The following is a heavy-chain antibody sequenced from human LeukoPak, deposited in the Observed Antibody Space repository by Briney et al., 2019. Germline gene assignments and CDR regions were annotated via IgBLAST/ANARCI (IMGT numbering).Heavy chain of an antibody. Sequence: ASVTVSCKASGYTFTGYYMHWVRQAPGQGLEWMGWINPNSGGTNYAQKFQGRVTMTRDTSISTAYMELSRLRSDDTAVYYCASEPPNYYGSGSYYNPRYGMDVWGQGTTVTVSS. CDR3: ASEPPNYYGSGSYYNPRYGMDV. J-gene: IGHJ6*02. CDR2: INPNSGGT. D-gene: IGHD3-10*01. CDR1: GYTFTGYY. V-gene: IGHV1-2*02.